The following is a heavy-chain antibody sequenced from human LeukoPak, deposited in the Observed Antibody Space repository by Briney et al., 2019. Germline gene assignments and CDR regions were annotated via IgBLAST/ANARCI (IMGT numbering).Heavy chain of an antibody. V-gene: IGHV2-70*01. J-gene: IGHJ4*02. D-gene: IGHD2-15*01. CDR2: IDWDDDK. CDR3: ARMGGGCYSDLYYFDY. CDR1: GFSLSTSGMC. Sequence: SGPTLVKPTQTLTLTCTFSGFSLSTSGMCVSWIRHPPGKALEWLALIDWDDDKYYSTSLKTRLTISKDTSKNQVVLTMTNMDPVDTATYYCARMGGGCYSDLYYFDYWGQGTLVTVSS.